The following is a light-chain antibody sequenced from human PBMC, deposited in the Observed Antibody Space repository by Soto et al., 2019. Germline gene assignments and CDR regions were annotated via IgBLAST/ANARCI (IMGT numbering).Light chain of an antibody. J-gene: IGKJ3*01. CDR1: QDIRND. V-gene: IGKV1-6*01. CDR2: AAS. CDR3: LQAYNFPFT. Sequence: AIQMTQSPSSLSASVGDRVTITCRASQDIRNDLGWYQQKPGKAPDLLIFAASRLQIGVPSRFSGSGSGTAFTLTINSLQPEDFAPYYCLQAYNFPFTFGPGTRVDFK.